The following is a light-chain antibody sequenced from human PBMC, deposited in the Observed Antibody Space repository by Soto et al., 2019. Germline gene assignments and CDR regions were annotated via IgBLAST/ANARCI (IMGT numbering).Light chain of an antibody. Sequence: EIVLTQSRGTLSLAPGERTTLSCGASQSFTSNYLAWYQQKPGQAPRLLIYGASTRATGIPDRFSGSGSGTDFTLTISRLEPEDFAVYYCHQYGSSPRTFGQGTKVDI. CDR2: GAS. V-gene: IGKV3-20*01. J-gene: IGKJ1*01. CDR1: QSFTSNY. CDR3: HQYGSSPRT.